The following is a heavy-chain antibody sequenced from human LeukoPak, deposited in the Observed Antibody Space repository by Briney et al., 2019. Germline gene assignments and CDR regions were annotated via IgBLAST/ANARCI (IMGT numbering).Heavy chain of an antibody. CDR1: GFTFSSYA. Sequence: PSGGSLRLSCAASGFTFSSYAMHWVRQAPGKGLEWVAVISYDGSNKYYVDSVKGRFTISRDNSKNTLYLQMNSLRAEDTAVYYCARERYPNTGIVGATHFDYWGQGTLVTVSS. CDR2: ISYDGSNK. J-gene: IGHJ4*02. V-gene: IGHV3-30-3*01. D-gene: IGHD1-26*01. CDR3: ARERYPNTGIVGATHFDY.